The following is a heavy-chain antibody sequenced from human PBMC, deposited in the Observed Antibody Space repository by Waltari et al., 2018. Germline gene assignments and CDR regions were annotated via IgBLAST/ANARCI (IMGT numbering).Heavy chain of an antibody. J-gene: IGHJ4*02. D-gene: IGHD6-25*01. CDR1: GFTFGRSA. V-gene: IGHV3-23*04. Sequence: EVQLVASGGGLVQPGGSLKLYCATSGFTFGRSAMTWVRQAPGMGLEWVSDISVGGGTTYYADSVKGRFTISRDNSKNILYLQMNSLRAEDTAFYYCVKQRVRASPIFDYWGLGTLVTVSS. CDR2: ISVGGGTT. CDR3: VKQRVRASPIFDY.